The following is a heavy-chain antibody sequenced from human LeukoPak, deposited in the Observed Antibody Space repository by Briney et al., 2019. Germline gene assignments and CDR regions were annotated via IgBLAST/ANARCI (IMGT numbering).Heavy chain of an antibody. CDR2: IYYSGST. J-gene: IGHJ4*02. D-gene: IGHD1-26*01. CDR3: ARQASVSGSYYYFDY. V-gene: IGHV4-39*01. Sequence: SETLSLTCTVSGGSIIRTSYYWRWIRQPPGKGLEWIGSIYYSGSTYYNPSLKSRVTISVDTSKNQFALKFSPVTAADTAVYYCARQASVSGSYYYFDYWGQGTLVTVSS. CDR1: GGSIIRTSYY.